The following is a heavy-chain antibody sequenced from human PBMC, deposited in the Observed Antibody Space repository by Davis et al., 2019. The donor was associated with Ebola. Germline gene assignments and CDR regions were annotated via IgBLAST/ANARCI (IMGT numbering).Heavy chain of an antibody. CDR1: GFTFSDYS. D-gene: IGHD2-21*01. Sequence: PGGSLRLSCAASGFTFSDYSMTWVRQAPGKGLEWVSSISSSSAYIYYADSVKGRFTISRDNAENSLYLQMNSLRAEDTAVYYCARGPHIVLVIAGGWFDPWGQGTLVTVSS. V-gene: IGHV3-21*01. CDR3: ARGPHIVLVIAGGWFDP. CDR2: ISSSSAYI. J-gene: IGHJ5*02.